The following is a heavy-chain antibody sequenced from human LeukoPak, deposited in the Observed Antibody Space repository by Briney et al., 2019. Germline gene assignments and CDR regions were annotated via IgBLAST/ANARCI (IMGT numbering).Heavy chain of an antibody. CDR2: IYYSGST. Sequence: PSETLSLTCTVSGGSISSGGYYWSWIRQHPGKGLEWIGYIYYSGSTYYNPSLKSRVTISVDTSKNQFSLKLSSGTAADTAVYYCARRGDDILTGYYYFDYWGQGTLVTVPS. V-gene: IGHV4-31*03. D-gene: IGHD3-9*01. J-gene: IGHJ4*02. CDR3: ARRGDDILTGYYYFDY. CDR1: GGSISSGGYY.